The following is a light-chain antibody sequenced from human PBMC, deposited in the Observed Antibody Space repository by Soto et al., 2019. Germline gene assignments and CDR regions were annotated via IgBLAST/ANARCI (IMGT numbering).Light chain of an antibody. CDR1: QRISSW. V-gene: IGKV1-5*01. CDR2: DAS. CDR3: QQFINGSSWT. J-gene: IGKJ1*01. Sequence: DIQMTQSPSTLSASVGDRVTITCRASQRISSWLAWYQQKPGKAPKLLIYDASSLPSGVPSRFSGSESGAEFTLTISSLQPDDFATYYCQQFINGSSWTFGQGTKVDIK.